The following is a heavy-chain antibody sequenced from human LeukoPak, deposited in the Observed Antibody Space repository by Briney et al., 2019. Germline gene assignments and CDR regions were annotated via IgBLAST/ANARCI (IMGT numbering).Heavy chain of an antibody. CDR3: ARVVGYGYCSSTSCPLDAFDI. Sequence: GGSLRLSCAAFGFTFSSYWMHWVRQAPGKGLVWVSRINSDGSSTSYADSVKGRFTISRDNAKNTLYLQMNSLRAEDTAVYYCARVVGYGYCSSTSCPLDAFDIWGQGTMVTVSS. V-gene: IGHV3-74*01. CDR1: GFTFSSYW. D-gene: IGHD2-2*03. J-gene: IGHJ3*02. CDR2: INSDGSST.